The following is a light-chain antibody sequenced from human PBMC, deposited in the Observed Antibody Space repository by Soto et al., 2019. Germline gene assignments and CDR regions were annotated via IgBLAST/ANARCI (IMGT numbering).Light chain of an antibody. Sequence: QSVLTQPASVSGSPGQSITISCAGTSGDIGAYNFVSWYQQHPGKAPKLMIYEVSNRPSGVSTRFSASKSGNTASLTISGLQAEDEADYYCSSYTTSSTSYVFGTGTKVTV. CDR3: SSYTTSSTSYV. J-gene: IGLJ1*01. CDR1: SGDIGAYNF. V-gene: IGLV2-14*01. CDR2: EVS.